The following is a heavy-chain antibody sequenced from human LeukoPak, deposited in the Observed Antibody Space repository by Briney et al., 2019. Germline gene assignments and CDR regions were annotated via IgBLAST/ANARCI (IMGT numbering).Heavy chain of an antibody. J-gene: IGHJ4*02. D-gene: IGHD6-6*01. Sequence: TSETLSLTCAVYGGSFSGYYWSWIRQPPGKGLEWIGEINHSGSTNYNPSLKSRVTISVDTSKNQFSLKLSSVTAADTAVYYCARGRHSSSFIGFDYWGQGTLVTVSS. CDR2: INHSGST. CDR3: ARGRHSSSFIGFDY. CDR1: GGSFSGYY. V-gene: IGHV4-34*01.